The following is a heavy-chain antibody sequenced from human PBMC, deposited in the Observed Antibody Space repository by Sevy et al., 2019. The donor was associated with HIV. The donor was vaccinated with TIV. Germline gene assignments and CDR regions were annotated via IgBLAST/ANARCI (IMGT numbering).Heavy chain of an antibody. Sequence: SETLSLTCTVSGGSISSYCWSWIRQPPGKGLEWIGYIFYSGSTNYNPSLKSRVTISVDTSKNQFSLKLSSVTAEDTAVYYCTSSVFYYNSFDYWGQGTLVTVSS. CDR3: TSSVFYYNSFDY. V-gene: IGHV4-59*01. CDR2: IFYSGST. J-gene: IGHJ4*02. D-gene: IGHD3-22*01. CDR1: GGSISSYC.